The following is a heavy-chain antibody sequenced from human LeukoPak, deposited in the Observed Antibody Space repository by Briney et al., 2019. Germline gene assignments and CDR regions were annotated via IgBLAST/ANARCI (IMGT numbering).Heavy chain of an antibody. CDR1: GYNFNAYW. D-gene: IGHD4-23*01. J-gene: IGHJ4*02. Sequence: GESLKISCKGSGYNFNAYWVAWVRQLPGKGLEWMGIIRPMNSDVRYSPSFQGQVAISADRSINTAYLQWSSLTASDTAMYYCASRPFETTVVPWDFYWGQGTQVTVSS. CDR2: IRPMNSDV. V-gene: IGHV5-51*01. CDR3: ASRPFETTVVPWDFY.